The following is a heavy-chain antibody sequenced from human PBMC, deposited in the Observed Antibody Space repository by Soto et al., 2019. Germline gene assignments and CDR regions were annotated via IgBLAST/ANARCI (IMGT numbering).Heavy chain of an antibody. CDR3: AHSSVATSGIYGMDV. CDR2: IYWNDDK. D-gene: IGHD5-12*01. J-gene: IGHJ6*02. V-gene: IGHV2-5*01. Sequence: QITLKESGPTLVKPPQTLTLTCTLSGFSLSTSGVGVGWIRQPPGKALEWLALIYWNDDKRYSPSLKSSLTITKDSHKNPVVLTMTNMDPVDTAPYYCAHSSVATSGIYGMDVRGQGTTVTVS. CDR1: GFSLSTSGVG.